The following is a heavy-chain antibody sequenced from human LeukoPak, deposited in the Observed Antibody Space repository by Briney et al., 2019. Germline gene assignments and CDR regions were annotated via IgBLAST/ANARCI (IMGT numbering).Heavy chain of an antibody. V-gene: IGHV4-34*01. Sequence: SETLSLTCAVYGGSFSGYYWSWIRPPPGKGLEWIGEINHSGSTNYNPSLKSRVTISVDTSKNQFSLKLSSVTAADTAVYYCARGYPDYWGQGTLVTVSS. J-gene: IGHJ4*02. CDR3: ARGYPDY. CDR2: INHSGST. CDR1: GGSFSGYY.